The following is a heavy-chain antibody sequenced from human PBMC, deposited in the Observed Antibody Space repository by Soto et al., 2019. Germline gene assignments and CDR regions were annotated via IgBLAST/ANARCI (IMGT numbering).Heavy chain of an antibody. Sequence: SETLSLTCTVTSGSISSYYWSWIRQPPGKGLEWIGYISYSGSTNYNPSLKSRVTIYVVTSKNQLSLKLSSVTAADTAVYYCASVCRYYVSSGYSVDFWGQGTLVTVSS. CDR3: ASVCRYYVSSGYSVDF. D-gene: IGHD3-22*01. CDR2: ISYSGST. V-gene: IGHV4-59*01. CDR1: SGSISSYY. J-gene: IGHJ4*02.